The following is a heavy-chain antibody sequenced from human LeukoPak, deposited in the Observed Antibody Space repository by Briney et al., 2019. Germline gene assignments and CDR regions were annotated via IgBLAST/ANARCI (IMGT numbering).Heavy chain of an antibody. CDR3: ARGSDDRAAETEYFQH. J-gene: IGHJ1*01. Sequence: SETLSLTCTVSGGSISSSSYYWGWIRQPPGKGLEWIGEINHSGSTNYNPSLKSRVTISVDTSKNQFSLKLSSVTAADTAVYYCARGSDDRAAETEYFQHWGQGTLVTVSS. CDR2: INHSGST. CDR1: GGSISSSSYY. V-gene: IGHV4-39*07. D-gene: IGHD6-13*01.